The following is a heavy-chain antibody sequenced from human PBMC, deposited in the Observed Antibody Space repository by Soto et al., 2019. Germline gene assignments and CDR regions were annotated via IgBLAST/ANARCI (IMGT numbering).Heavy chain of an antibody. CDR2: ISYDGSNK. D-gene: IGHD6-19*01. CDR3: ATPHYSSGWYFDY. J-gene: IGHJ4*02. Sequence: GGSLRLSCAASGFTFISYAMHWVRQAPGKGLEWVAVISYDGSNKYYADSVKGRFTISRDNSKNTLYLQMNSLRAEDTAVYYCATPHYSSGWYFDYWGQGTLVIVSS. CDR1: GFTFISYA. V-gene: IGHV3-30-3*01.